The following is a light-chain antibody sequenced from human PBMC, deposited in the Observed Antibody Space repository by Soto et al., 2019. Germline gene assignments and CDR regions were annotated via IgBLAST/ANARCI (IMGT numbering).Light chain of an antibody. V-gene: IGKV3-20*01. J-gene: IGKJ4*01. CDR3: QQYGSAALT. CDR2: GAS. CDR1: QSVSSSY. Sequence: EIVLTQSPGTLSLSPGERATLSCRASQSVSSSYLAWYQQKPGQAPRLLIYGASGRATGIPDRFSGSGSGPDFTLTISRLEPEDFAVYYCQQYGSAALTFGGGPKVEIK.